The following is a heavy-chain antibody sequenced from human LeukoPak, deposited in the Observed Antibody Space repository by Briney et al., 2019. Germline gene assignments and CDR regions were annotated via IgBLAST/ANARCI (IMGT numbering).Heavy chain of an antibody. J-gene: IGHJ6*03. Sequence: GASVKVSCKASGYTFTSYDINWVRQATGQGLEWMGWMNPNSGNTGYAQKFQGRVTMTRNTSISTAYMELSSLRSEDTAVYYCARTGLPSIEYYYYYYMDVWGKGTTVTVSS. V-gene: IGHV1-8*01. CDR1: GYTFTSYD. D-gene: IGHD3-9*01. CDR3: ARTGLPSIEYYYYYYMDV. CDR2: MNPNSGNT.